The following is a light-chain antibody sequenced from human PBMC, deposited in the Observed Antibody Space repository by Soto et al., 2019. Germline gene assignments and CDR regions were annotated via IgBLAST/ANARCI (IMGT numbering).Light chain of an antibody. CDR2: AAS. V-gene: IGKV1-27*01. Sequence: IQMTQSPSAMSASVGDRVTITCRASQGIGSYLAWYQQKPGKAPKLLIYAASTLQSGVPSRFSGSGSGTDFTLTISSLQPEDVATYYCQKYNSASITFGQGTRLEIK. CDR1: QGIGSY. J-gene: IGKJ5*01. CDR3: QKYNSASIT.